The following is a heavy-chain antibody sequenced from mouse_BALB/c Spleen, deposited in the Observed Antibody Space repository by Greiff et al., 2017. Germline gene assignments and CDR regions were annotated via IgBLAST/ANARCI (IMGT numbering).Heavy chain of an antibody. J-gene: IGHJ4*01. CDR1: GYSITSDYA. Sequence: EVQLVESGPGLVKPSQSLSLTCTVTGYSITSDYAWNWIRQFPGNILEWMGYISYSGSTSYNPSLKSRISITRDTSKNQFFLQLNSVTTEDTATYYCARTPYYYGSSYDAMDYWGQGTSVTVSS. CDR2: ISYSGST. CDR3: ARTPYYYGSSYDAMDY. V-gene: IGHV3-2*02. D-gene: IGHD1-1*01.